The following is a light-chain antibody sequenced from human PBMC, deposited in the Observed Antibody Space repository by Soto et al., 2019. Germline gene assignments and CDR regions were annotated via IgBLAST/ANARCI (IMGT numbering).Light chain of an antibody. V-gene: IGKV3-20*01. CDR2: AAS. CDR3: HQYGRSPFT. CDR1: QSVSANS. Sequence: VVLTQSPATLSLSPGERATLSCRADQSVSANSLAWYQQKPGQAPRLLIYAASSRATGIPDRFSGSGSGTDFTLTITRLEPEDFAVFYCHQYGRSPFTFGPGTKVDIK. J-gene: IGKJ3*01.